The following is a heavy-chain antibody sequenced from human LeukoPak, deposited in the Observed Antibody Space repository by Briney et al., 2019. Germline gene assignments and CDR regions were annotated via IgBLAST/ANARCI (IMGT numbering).Heavy chain of an antibody. D-gene: IGHD2-15*01. V-gene: IGHV4-4*07. CDR2: IYTSGST. CDR3: ARANGYCSGGSCYPYFDY. CDR1: GGSISSYY. Sequence: SETLSLTCTVSGGSISSYYWSWIRQPAGKGLEWIRRIYTSGSTNYNPSLKSRVTMSVDTSKNQFSLKLSSVTAADTAVYYCARANGYCSGGSCYPYFDYWGQGTLVTVSS. J-gene: IGHJ4*02.